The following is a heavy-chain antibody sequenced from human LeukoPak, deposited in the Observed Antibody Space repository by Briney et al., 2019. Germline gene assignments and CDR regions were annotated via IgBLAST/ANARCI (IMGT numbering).Heavy chain of an antibody. J-gene: IGHJ4*02. CDR2: IYTSGST. V-gene: IGHV4-4*07. Sequence: SETLSLTCTVSGGSISSYYWSWIRQPAGKGLEWIGRIYTSGSTNYNPSLKSRVTMSVDTSKNQFSLKLSSVTAADTAVYYCARVVRHYYDISGYYYDYWGQGTLVTVSS. D-gene: IGHD3-22*01. CDR3: ARVVRHYYDISGYYYDY. CDR1: GGSISSYY.